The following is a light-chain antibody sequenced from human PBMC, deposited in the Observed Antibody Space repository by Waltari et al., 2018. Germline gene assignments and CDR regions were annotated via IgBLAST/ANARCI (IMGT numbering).Light chain of an antibody. J-gene: IGLJ3*02. CDR3: QVWDSSSHVV. V-gene: IGLV3-21*04. CDR1: NIGSKT. CDR2: DDT. Sequence: SYVLTQPPSVSLAPGETARISCGGNNIGSKTVHWYQQRPGQAPLLVIYDDTDLPSGIPERFSGSNSGNTPTLTISRVEAGDEADYYCQVWDSSSHVVFGGGTKLTVL.